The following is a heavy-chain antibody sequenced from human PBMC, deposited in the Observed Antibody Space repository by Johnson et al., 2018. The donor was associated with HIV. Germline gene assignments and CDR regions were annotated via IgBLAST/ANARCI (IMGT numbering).Heavy chain of an antibody. J-gene: IGHJ3*02. V-gene: IGHV3-53*01. CDR1: GFTVSSNY. CDR2: IYSDGST. CDR3: ARLKNGAFDI. D-gene: IGHD2-8*01. Sequence: VQLVESGGGLVQPGGSLRLSCAASGFTVSSNYMSWVRQAPGKGLEWVSIIYSDGSTYFADSLKGRFPISRDNYKNTLFLQMNSLRVEDMAVYYCARLKNGAFDIWGQGTMVTVSS.